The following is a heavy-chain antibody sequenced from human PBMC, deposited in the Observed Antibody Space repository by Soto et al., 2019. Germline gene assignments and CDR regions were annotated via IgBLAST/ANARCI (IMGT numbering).Heavy chain of an antibody. CDR2: IYHSGST. CDR3: AARDSSGYSASDI. CDR1: GGSISSGGYS. D-gene: IGHD3-22*01. Sequence: SETLSLTCAVSGGSISSGGYSWSWIRQPPGKGLEWIGYIYHSGSTYYNPSLKSRVTISVDRSKNQFSLKLSSVTAADTAVYYCAARDSSGYSASDIWGQGTMVTVSS. J-gene: IGHJ3*02. V-gene: IGHV4-30-2*01.